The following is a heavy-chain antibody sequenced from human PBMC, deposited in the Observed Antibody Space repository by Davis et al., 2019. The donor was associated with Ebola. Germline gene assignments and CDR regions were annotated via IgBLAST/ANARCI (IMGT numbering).Heavy chain of an antibody. D-gene: IGHD3-3*01. CDR3: AIYDFWSGLD. V-gene: IGHV5-51*01. CDR2: IYPGDSDT. CDR1: GYIFANYW. J-gene: IGHJ4*02. Sequence: GESLKISCKGSGYIFANYWIGWVRQMPGKGLEWMGIIYPGDSDTRYSPSFQGQVTISADKSISTAYLQWSSLKASDTAMYYCAIYDFWSGLDWGQGTLVTVSS.